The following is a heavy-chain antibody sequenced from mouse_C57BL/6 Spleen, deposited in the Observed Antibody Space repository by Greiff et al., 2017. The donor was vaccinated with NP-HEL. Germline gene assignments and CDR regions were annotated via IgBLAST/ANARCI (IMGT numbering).Heavy chain of an antibody. CDR1: GYTFTSYW. D-gene: IGHD1-1*01. J-gene: IGHJ4*01. CDR2: IDPSDSYT. V-gene: IGHV1-69*01. Sequence: QVQLQQPGAELVMPGASVKLSCKASGYTFTSYWMHWVKQRPGQGLEWIGEIDPSDSYTNYNQKFKGKSTLTVDKSSSTAYMQLSSLTSEDSAGYYCARGGGSREAMDYWGQGTSVTVSS. CDR3: ARGGGSREAMDY.